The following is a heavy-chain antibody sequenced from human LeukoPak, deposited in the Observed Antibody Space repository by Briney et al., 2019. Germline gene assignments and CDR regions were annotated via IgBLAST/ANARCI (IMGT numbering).Heavy chain of an antibody. CDR2: INPNSGGT. CDR3: ARAPPFVVVVAATSYSFDH. Sequence: ASVKVSCKASGYTFTGYYMHWVRQAPGQGLEWMGWINPNSGGTNYAQKFQGRVTMTRDTSISTAYMELSRLRSDDTAVYYCARAPPFVVVVAATSYSFDHWGQGTLVTVSS. V-gene: IGHV1-2*02. CDR1: GYTFTGYY. J-gene: IGHJ4*02. D-gene: IGHD2-15*01.